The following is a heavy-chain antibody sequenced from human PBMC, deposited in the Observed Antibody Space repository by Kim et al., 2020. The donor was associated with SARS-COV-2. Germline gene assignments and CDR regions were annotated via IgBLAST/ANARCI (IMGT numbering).Heavy chain of an antibody. J-gene: IGHJ4*02. CDR1: GYTFTDYG. CDR3: ARASHPQVTGPQFDS. V-gene: IGHV1-18*01. CDR2: ISTYNSDR. Sequence: ASVKVSCKSSGYTFTDYGIGWVRQAPGQGLEWMGWISTYNSDRSYAQKFQGRATMTTDTSTTTATMELRSLSSDDTAIYFCARASHPQVTGPQFDSWGQG. D-gene: IGHD2-21*02.